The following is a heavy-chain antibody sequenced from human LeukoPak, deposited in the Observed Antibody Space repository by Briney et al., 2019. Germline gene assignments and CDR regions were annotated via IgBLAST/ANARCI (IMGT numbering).Heavy chain of an antibody. CDR1: GFTFSSYA. Sequence: GGSLRLSCAASGFTFSSYAMSWVRQAPGKGLEWVSAISGSGDSTYYADSVKGRFTISRDNSKNTLYLQMNSLRAEDTAVYYCAKDETVRFLEWLFSIDYWGQGTLVTVSS. J-gene: IGHJ4*02. D-gene: IGHD3-3*01. CDR3: AKDETVRFLEWLFSIDY. CDR2: ISGSGDST. V-gene: IGHV3-23*01.